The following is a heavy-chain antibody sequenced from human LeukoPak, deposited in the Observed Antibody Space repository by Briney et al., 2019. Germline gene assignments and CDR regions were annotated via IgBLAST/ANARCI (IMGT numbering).Heavy chain of an antibody. CDR2: IKSKADGGTT. Sequence: GGSLRLSCAASGLTFSNAWMSWVRQAPGKGLEWVGRIKSKADGGTTDYAASVKGRFTISRDDSKNTLYLQMNSLRTEDTAMYYCTTDEGYDSAAGAFDFWGQGTMVTVSS. CDR3: TTDEGYDSAAGAFDF. CDR1: GLTFSNAW. V-gene: IGHV3-15*01. D-gene: IGHD3-10*01. J-gene: IGHJ3*01.